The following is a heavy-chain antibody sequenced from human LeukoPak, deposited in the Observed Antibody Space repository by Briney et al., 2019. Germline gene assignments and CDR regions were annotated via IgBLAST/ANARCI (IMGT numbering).Heavy chain of an antibody. CDR2: IYTSGST. V-gene: IGHV4-4*07. CDR1: GGSISSYY. CDR3: ARDFWSGYYTTYYYYMDV. D-gene: IGHD3-3*01. J-gene: IGHJ6*03. Sequence: SETLSPTCTVSGGSISSYYWSWIRQPAGKGLEWIGRIYTSGSTNHNPSLKSRVTMSVDTSKNQFSLKLSSVTAADTAVYYCARDFWSGYYTTYYYYMDVWGKGTTVTVSS.